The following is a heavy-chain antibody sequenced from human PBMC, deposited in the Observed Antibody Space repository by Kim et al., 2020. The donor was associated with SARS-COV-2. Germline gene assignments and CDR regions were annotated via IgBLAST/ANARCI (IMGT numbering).Heavy chain of an antibody. J-gene: IGHJ4*02. CDR2: IYPGDSDT. Sequence: GESLKISCKGSGYSFTSYWIGWVRQMPGKGLEWMGIIYPGDSDTRYSPSFQGQVTISADKSISTAYLQWSSLKASDTAMYYCARQARYYDFWSGYWGYWGQGTLVTVSS. D-gene: IGHD3-3*01. CDR1: GYSFTSYW. V-gene: IGHV5-51*01. CDR3: ARQARYYDFWSGYWGY.